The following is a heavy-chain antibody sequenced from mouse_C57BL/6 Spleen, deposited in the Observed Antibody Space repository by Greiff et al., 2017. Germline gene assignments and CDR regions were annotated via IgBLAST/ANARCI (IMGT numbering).Heavy chain of an antibody. CDR1: GYSITSGYY. CDR3: AREIYYYGSSYYYAMDY. D-gene: IGHD1-1*01. V-gene: IGHV3-6*01. J-gene: IGHJ4*01. Sequence: EVQLQESGPGLVKPSQSLSLTCSVTGYSITSGYYWNWIRQFPGNKLEWMGYISYDGSNNYNPSLKNRISITRDTSKNQFFLKLNSVTTEDTATYYCAREIYYYGSSYYYAMDYWGQGTSVTVSS. CDR2: ISYDGSN.